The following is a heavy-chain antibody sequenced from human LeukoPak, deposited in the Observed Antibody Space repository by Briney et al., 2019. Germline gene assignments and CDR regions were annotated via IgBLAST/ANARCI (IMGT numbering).Heavy chain of an antibody. CDR1: GFTFSSYE. J-gene: IGHJ5*02. CDR2: ISSSGSTI. CDR3: AHLVGATIFWFDP. Sequence: GGSLRLSCAASGFTFSSYEMNWVRQAPGKGLEWVSYISSSGSTIYYADSVKGRFTIYRDNAKNSLYLQMNSLRAEDTAVYYCAHLVGATIFWFDPWGQGTLDTVSS. D-gene: IGHD1-26*01. V-gene: IGHV3-48*03.